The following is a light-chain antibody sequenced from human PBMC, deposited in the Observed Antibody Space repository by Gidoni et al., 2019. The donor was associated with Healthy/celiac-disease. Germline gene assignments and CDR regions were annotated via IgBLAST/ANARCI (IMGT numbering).Light chain of an antibody. Sequence: EIVITQSPSTLSVSPGERATLSCRASQSVSSNLAWYQQKPVQAPRLLIYGASTRATGIPARFSGSGSGTEFTLTISSLQSEDVAVYYCQQYNNWPTSLTFXGXTKVEIK. J-gene: IGKJ4*01. V-gene: IGKV3-15*01. CDR2: GAS. CDR1: QSVSSN. CDR3: QQYNNWPTSLT.